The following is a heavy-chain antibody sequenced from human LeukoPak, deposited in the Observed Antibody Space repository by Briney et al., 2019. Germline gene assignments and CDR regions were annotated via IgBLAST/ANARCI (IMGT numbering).Heavy chain of an antibody. V-gene: IGHV1-69*04. CDR1: GGTFSSYA. Sequence: GASVKVSCKASGGTFSSYAISWVRQAPGHGLEWMGRIIPILGIANYAQKFQGRVTITADKSTSTAYMELSSLRSEDTAVYYCALSLYDSSGFYHYWGQRTLVTVSS. D-gene: IGHD3-22*01. CDR3: ALSLYDSSGFYHY. J-gene: IGHJ4*02. CDR2: IIPILGIA.